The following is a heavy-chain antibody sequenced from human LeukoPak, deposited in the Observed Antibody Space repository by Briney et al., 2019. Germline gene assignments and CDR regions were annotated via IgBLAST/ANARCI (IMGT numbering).Heavy chain of an antibody. V-gene: IGHV3-48*03. D-gene: IGHD3-22*01. J-gene: IGHJ4*02. CDR1: GFTFSSYE. CDR3: ARESYRGGYYFDY. CDR2: ISSSGSTI. Sequence: GGSLRLSCAASGFTFSSYEMNWVRQAPGKGLEWVSYISSSGSTIYYADSVEGRFTISRDNAKNSLYLQMNSLRAEDTAVYYCARESYRGGYYFDYWGQGTLVTVSS.